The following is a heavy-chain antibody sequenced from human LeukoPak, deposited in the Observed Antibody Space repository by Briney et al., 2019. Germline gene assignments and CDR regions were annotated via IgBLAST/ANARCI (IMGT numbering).Heavy chain of an antibody. V-gene: IGHV3-53*01. CDR3: ARGFRYSSGWYYFDY. D-gene: IGHD6-19*01. CDR1: GFTVSSNY. J-gene: IGHJ4*02. Sequence: GSLRLSCAAPGFTVSSNYMSWVRQAPGKGLEWVSVIYSGGSTYYADSVKGRFTISRDNSKNTLYLQMNSLRAEDTAMYYCARGFRYSSGWYYFDYWGQGTLVTVSS. CDR2: IYSGGST.